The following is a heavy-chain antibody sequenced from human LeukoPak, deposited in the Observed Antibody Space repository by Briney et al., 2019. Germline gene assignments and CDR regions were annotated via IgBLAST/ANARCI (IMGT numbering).Heavy chain of an antibody. CDR1: GGSISSSNYY. CDR2: IYYSGST. V-gene: IGHV4-39*01. J-gene: IGHJ4*02. D-gene: IGHD6-6*01. CDR3: ARLLFGSSYYFDC. Sequence: NPSETLSLTCSVSGGSISSSNYYWGWIRQPPGKGLEWIGSIYYSGSTYYNPSLKIGVTISVDTSKNQFSLKLSSVTAADTAVYYCARLLFGSSYYFDCWGQGTVVTVSS.